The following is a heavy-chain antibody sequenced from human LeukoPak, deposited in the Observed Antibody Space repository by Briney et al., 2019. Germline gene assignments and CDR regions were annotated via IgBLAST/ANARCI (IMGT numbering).Heavy chain of an antibody. CDR3: AKEGRSLQTY. V-gene: IGHV3-7*03. CDR1: GFMLSSNW. CDR2: IKEDGTET. Sequence: GGSLRLSCAASGFMLSSNWMSWVRLAPGKGLEWVANIKEDGTETYYVDSVKGRFTISRDNAKNSLYLQMNSLRVEDTAVYYCAKEGRSLQTYWGQGTLVTVSS. J-gene: IGHJ4*02. D-gene: IGHD5-24*01.